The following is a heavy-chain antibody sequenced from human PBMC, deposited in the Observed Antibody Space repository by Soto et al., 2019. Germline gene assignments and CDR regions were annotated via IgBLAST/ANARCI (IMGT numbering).Heavy chain of an antibody. V-gene: IGHV4-34*01. J-gene: IGHJ6*02. CDR2: INHSGST. Sequence: SETLSLTCAVYGGSFSGYYWSWIRQPPGKGLDWIGEINHSGSTNYNPSLKSRVTISVDTSKNQFSLKLSSVTAADTAVYYCARDLARITIFAIDYYYGMDVWGQGTTVTVSS. CDR1: GGSFSGYY. CDR3: ARDLARITIFAIDYYYGMDV. D-gene: IGHD3-3*01.